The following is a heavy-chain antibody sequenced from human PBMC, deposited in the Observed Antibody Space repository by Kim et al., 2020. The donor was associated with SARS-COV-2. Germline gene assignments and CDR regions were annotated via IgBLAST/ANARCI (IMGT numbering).Heavy chain of an antibody. V-gene: IGHV3-43*01. J-gene: IGHJ1*01. CDR3: AKDSPDYDWYFQH. CDR1: GFTFDDYT. CDR2: ISWDGGST. Sequence: GGSMRLSCAASGFTFDDYTMHWVRQAPGKGLEWVSLISWDGGSTYYADSVKGRFTISRDNSKNSLYLQMNSLRTEDTALYYCAKDSPDYDWYFQHWGQGTLVTVSS. D-gene: IGHD3-22*01.